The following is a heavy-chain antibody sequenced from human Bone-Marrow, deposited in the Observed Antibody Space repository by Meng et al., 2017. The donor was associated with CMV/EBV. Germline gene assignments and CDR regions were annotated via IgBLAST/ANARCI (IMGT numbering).Heavy chain of an antibody. Sequence: GESLKISCAASGFTFSSYWMSWVRQAPGKGLEWVSVIYSNGSTYYAESVKGRFTISRDNSKNTLYLQMNNLRVEDTAVYFCARDPRGYGYYGMDVWGQG. CDR2: IYSNGST. CDR3: ARDPRGYGYYGMDV. D-gene: IGHD2-2*03. V-gene: IGHV3-53*01. CDR1: GFTFSSYW. J-gene: IGHJ6*02.